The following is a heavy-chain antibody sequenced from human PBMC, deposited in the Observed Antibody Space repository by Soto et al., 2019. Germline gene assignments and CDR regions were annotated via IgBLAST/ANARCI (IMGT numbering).Heavy chain of an antibody. CDR3: ARAIGGSTGPAAYYYYYGMDV. CDR1: GFTFSSYG. V-gene: IGHV3-33*01. Sequence: HPGGSLRLSCAASGFTFSSYGMHWVRQAPGKGLEWVAVIWYDGSNKYYADSVKGRFTISRDNSKNTLYLQMNSLRAEDTAVYYCARAIGGSTGPAAYYYYYGMDVWGQGTTVTVSS. J-gene: IGHJ6*02. D-gene: IGHD3-16*01. CDR2: IWYDGSNK.